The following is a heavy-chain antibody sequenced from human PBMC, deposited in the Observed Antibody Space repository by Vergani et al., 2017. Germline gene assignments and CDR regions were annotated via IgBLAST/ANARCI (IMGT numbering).Heavy chain of an antibody. D-gene: IGHD3-10*01. J-gene: IGHJ4*02. Sequence: QVHLQQRGAGVLKPSETLSLTCGVIGGSLSGYFWSWSRQSPGRGLEWIGEITAIGSAKSSPSATSRVTISVDTSRGEFTLTVTSVTAADTGLYFCASRRPRLNLGSKSHAGTFDSWGQGTLVTVSS. V-gene: IGHV4-34*02. CDR2: ITAIGSA. CDR3: ASRRPRLNLGSKSHAGTFDS. CDR1: GGSLSGYF.